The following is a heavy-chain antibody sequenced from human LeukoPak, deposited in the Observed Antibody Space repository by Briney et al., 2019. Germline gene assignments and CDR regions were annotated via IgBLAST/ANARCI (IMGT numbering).Heavy chain of an antibody. V-gene: IGHV3-49*04. D-gene: IGHD2-15*01. Sequence: PGGSLRLSCTPSGFTFADYAMTWVRQAPGKGLESVGFIRSEAYGGTAEYAASVKGRFTISRHDSKSIAYLQMNSLKTEDTAVYYCTRAVYCSGGSCSFDPWGQGTLVTVSS. J-gene: IGHJ5*02. CDR3: TRAVYCSGGSCSFDP. CDR2: IRSEAYGGTA. CDR1: GFTFADYA.